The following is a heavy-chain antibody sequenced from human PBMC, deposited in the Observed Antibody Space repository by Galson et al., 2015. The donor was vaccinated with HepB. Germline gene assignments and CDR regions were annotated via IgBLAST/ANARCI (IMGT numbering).Heavy chain of an antibody. CDR1: GFNVSSNY. CDR3: ARDSRSDYYDSSGSFDY. D-gene: IGHD3-22*01. Sequence: SLRLSCAASGFNVSSNYMSWVRQAPGKGLEWVSVIYSGGSTYYADSVKGRFTISRDNSKNTLYLQMNSLRAEDTAVYYCARDSRSDYYDSSGSFDYWGQGTLVTVSS. CDR2: IYSGGST. V-gene: IGHV3-53*01. J-gene: IGHJ4*02.